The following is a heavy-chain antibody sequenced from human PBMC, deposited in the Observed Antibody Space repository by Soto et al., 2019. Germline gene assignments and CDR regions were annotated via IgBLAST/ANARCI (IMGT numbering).Heavy chain of an antibody. Sequence: PSETLSLTCTVSGGSINSYYWSWIRQPPGKGLEWIGYISYSGSTNYSPSLKSRVTISIDTSKSQFSLKLSSVTAADTAVYYCARNTYYYDSSGYYHFDYWGQGSLVTVSS. CDR2: ISYSGST. CDR1: GGSINSYY. J-gene: IGHJ4*02. V-gene: IGHV4-59*13. CDR3: ARNTYYYDSSGYYHFDY. D-gene: IGHD3-22*01.